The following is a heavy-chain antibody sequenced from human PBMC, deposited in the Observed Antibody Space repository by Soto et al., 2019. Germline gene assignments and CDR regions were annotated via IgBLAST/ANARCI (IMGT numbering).Heavy chain of an antibody. CDR1: GFNFSSYD. Sequence: EVQLVESGGGLVQPGGSLRLSCAASGFNFSSYDMHWVRQVTGKGLEWVSIIGTAGDTYSPGSVRGGFTICIENAKISLYLQMNNRRAEDTAVYYCALGGRCRSWYPREGEYYYYGLDVWGQGTMVTVSS. V-gene: IGHV3-13*01. J-gene: IGHJ6*02. D-gene: IGHD6-13*01. CDR2: IGTAGDT. CDR3: ALGGRCRSWYPREGEYYYYGLDV.